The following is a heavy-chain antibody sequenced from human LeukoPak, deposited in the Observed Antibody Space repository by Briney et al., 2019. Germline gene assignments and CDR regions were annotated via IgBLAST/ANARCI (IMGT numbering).Heavy chain of an antibody. V-gene: IGHV1-18*01. J-gene: IGHJ6*03. D-gene: IGHD1-26*01. Sequence: ASVKVSCKASGYTFISYGISWVRQAPGQGLEWMGWISAYNGNTNYAQKFQGRVTMTTDTSTSTADMELRSLRSDDTAVYYCARGLTGWERHLLYMDVWGKGTTVTVSS. CDR1: GYTFISYG. CDR3: ARGLTGWERHLLYMDV. CDR2: ISAYNGNT.